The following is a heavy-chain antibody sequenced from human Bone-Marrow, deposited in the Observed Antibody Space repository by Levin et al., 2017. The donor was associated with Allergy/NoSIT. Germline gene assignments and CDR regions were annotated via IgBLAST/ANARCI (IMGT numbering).Heavy chain of an antibody. D-gene: IGHD3-22*01. V-gene: IGHV3-30*18. CDR1: GLTFSSYG. Sequence: GGSLRLSCAASGLTFSSYGMHWVRQAPGGALEWVAVISYDGNNKQYGDSVKGRFTISRDNSKSMVYLQMNSLRADDTAVYYCAKLSGAGDDYDLSGYALFDYWGQGTLVTVSS. J-gene: IGHJ4*02. CDR2: ISYDGNNK. CDR3: AKLSGAGDDYDLSGYALFDY.